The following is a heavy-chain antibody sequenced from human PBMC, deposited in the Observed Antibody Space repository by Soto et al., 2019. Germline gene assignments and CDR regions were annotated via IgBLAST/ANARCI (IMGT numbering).Heavy chain of an antibody. D-gene: IGHD2-8*01. J-gene: IGHJ4*02. V-gene: IGHV4-39*02. CDR1: GCSITYNRYY. CDR2: IFYTGTT. CDR3: ASLTNGRPGDS. Sequence: ESLSLSCLVSGCSITYNRYYWGWIGQPPGKELEWSGGIFYTGTTYYNPALKDLVIICVDATKYFFSLKMTFVAAATAAVYFCASLTNGRPGDSWGQGTLVTVSS.